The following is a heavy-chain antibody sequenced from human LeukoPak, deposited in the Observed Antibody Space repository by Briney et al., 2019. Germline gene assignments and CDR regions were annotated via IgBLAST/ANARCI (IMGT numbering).Heavy chain of an antibody. J-gene: IGHJ1*01. Sequence: GGSLRLSCAASGFTVSNNYMSWVRQAPGKGLEWDSGIYSGGSTYYADSVKGRFTISRDNSKNTLYLQMNSLRAEDTAVYYCAKDPPGEQQLVLGYFQHWGQGTLVTVSS. CDR3: AKDPPGEQQLVLGYFQH. D-gene: IGHD6-13*01. CDR2: IYSGGST. V-gene: IGHV3-53*01. CDR1: GFTVSNNY.